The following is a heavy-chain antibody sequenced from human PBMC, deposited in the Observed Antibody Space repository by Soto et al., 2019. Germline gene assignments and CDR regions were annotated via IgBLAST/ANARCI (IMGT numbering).Heavy chain of an antibody. CDR1: GGSISSGGYY. Sequence: SETLSLTCTVSGGSISSGGYYWSWIRQHPGKGLEWIGYIYYSGSTNYNPSLKSRVTISVDTSKNQFSLKLSSVTAADTAVYYCARGDPRYSYGYDYYYMDVWGKGTTVTVSS. CDR2: IYYSGST. D-gene: IGHD5-18*01. V-gene: IGHV4-61*08. CDR3: ARGDPRYSYGYDYYYMDV. J-gene: IGHJ6*03.